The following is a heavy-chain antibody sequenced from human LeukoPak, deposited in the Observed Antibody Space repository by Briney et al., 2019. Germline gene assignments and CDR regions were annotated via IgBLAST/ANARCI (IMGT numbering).Heavy chain of an antibody. CDR2: IDWDDDK. CDR3: ARSYGDYRYYYYMDV. CDR1: GFSLSTSGMR. V-gene: IGHV2-70*04. D-gene: IGHD4-17*01. J-gene: IGHJ6*03. Sequence: KESGPALVKPTQTLTLTCTFSGFSLSTSGMRVSWIHQPPGKALEWLARIDWDDDKFYSTSLKTRLTISKDTSKNQVVLTMTNMDPVDTATYYCARSYGDYRYYYYMDVWGKGTTVTVSS.